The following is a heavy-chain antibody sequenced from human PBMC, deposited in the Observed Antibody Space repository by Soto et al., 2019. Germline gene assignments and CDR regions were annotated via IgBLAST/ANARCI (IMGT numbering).Heavy chain of an antibody. D-gene: IGHD3-22*01. CDR1: GFTFSSYS. Sequence: GGSLRLSCAASGFTFSSYSMSWVRQAPGKGLEWVSVISGSGGSTHYADSVKGRSTISRDNSKNTLHLQVNSLRGEDTAVYYCAKEADISGYYPDYWGQGTQVTVSS. J-gene: IGHJ4*02. CDR2: ISGSGGST. V-gene: IGHV3-23*01. CDR3: AKEADISGYYPDY.